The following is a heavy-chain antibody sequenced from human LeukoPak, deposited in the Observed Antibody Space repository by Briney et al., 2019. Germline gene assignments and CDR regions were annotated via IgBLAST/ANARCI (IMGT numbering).Heavy chain of an antibody. CDR3: ITRYS. Sequence: GGSLRLSCAASGFTFNTYPMSWVRQAPGKGLEWVGRIKSKTDGGTTDYAAPVKGRFTISRDDSKNTVYLQVNSLKTEDTAVYYCITRYSWGQGTLVTVSS. CDR2: IKSKTDGGTT. J-gene: IGHJ4*02. V-gene: IGHV3-15*01. CDR1: GFTFNTYP.